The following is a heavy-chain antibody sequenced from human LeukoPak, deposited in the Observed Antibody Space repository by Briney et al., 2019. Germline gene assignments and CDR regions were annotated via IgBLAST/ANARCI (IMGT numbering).Heavy chain of an antibody. Sequence: VASVKVSCKASGGTFSTYAISWVRQAPGQGLEWMGRIIPVLGVANYAQKFQGRVTISADKSTSTAYMELSRLRSDDTAVYYCAREVTAIPGYFDYWGQGTLVTVSS. CDR3: AREVTAIPGYFDY. V-gene: IGHV1-69*04. J-gene: IGHJ4*02. CDR1: GGTFSTYA. CDR2: IIPVLGVA. D-gene: IGHD2-21*02.